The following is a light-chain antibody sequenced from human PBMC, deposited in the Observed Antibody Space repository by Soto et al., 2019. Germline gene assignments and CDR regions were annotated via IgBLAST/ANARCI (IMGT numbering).Light chain of an antibody. CDR2: DVS. V-gene: IGLV2-11*01. CDR1: SSDVGGYNY. J-gene: IGLJ2*01. CDR3: CSYAGSYTYVV. Sequence: QSALTQPRSVSGSPGQSVTISCTGTSSDVGGYNYVSWYQHHPGKAPELMIFDVSKRPSGVPDRFSGSKSGNTASLTISGLQAEDEADYYCCSYAGSYTYVVFGGGTKLTVL.